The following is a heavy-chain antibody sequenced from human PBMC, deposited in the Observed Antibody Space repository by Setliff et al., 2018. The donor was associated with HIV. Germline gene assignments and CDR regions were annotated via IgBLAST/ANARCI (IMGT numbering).Heavy chain of an antibody. CDR3: ARTKADGYNGVFDS. V-gene: IGHV4-38-2*01. D-gene: IGHD5-12*01. Sequence: PSETLSLTCAVSGYSISSGYYWGWIRQPPGKGLEWIGSIYHSGSTYYNPSLKSRVTISVDTSKNQFSLKLSSVTAADTAVYYCARTKADGYNGVFDSWGQGTLVTVSS. CDR2: IYHSGST. CDR1: GYSISSGYY. J-gene: IGHJ4*02.